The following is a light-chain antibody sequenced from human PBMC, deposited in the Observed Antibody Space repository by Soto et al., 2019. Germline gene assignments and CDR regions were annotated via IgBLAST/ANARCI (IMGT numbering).Light chain of an antibody. Sequence: EIVLTQSPATLSLSPGERATLSCGASQSVSSYLAWYQQKPGQAPRLLMYDASTRATGIPARFSGSGSETDFTLTISSLEPEDSAVYYCQQRSNWPSITFGQGTRLEI. CDR1: QSVSSY. CDR2: DAS. V-gene: IGKV3-11*01. J-gene: IGKJ5*01. CDR3: QQRSNWPSIT.